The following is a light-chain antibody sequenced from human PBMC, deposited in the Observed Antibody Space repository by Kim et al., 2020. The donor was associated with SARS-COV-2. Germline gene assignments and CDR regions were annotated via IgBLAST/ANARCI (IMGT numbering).Light chain of an antibody. J-gene: IGLJ3*02. CDR3: LLYYGGAQLV. V-gene: IGLV7-43*01. CDR2: STN. CDR1: AGAVTSGNY. Sequence: QAVVTQEPSLTVSPGGTVTLTCASSAGAVTSGNYPNWFQQRPGQAPRPLIYSTNNRHSWTPARFSGSLVGDKTALTLSTVQPEDEAVYHCLLYYGGAQLVFGGGTQLTV.